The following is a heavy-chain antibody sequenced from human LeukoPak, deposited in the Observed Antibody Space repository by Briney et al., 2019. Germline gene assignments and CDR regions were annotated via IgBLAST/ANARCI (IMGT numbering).Heavy chain of an antibody. J-gene: IGHJ4*02. CDR2: LYSGDST. CDR1: EFTVSSNY. D-gene: IGHD7-27*01. CDR3: AGRAELGRGFDY. Sequence: QPGGSLRLSCAASEFTVSSNYMSWVRQAPGKGLEWVSSLYSGDSTYYADSVKGRFTISRDNSKNTLYLQINSLRAEDAALYYCAGRAELGRGFDYWGQGTLVTVSS. V-gene: IGHV3-66*01.